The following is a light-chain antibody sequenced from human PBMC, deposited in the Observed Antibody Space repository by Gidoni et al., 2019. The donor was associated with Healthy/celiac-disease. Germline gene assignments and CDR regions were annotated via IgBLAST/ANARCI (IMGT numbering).Light chain of an antibody. J-gene: IGKJ2*01. V-gene: IGKV1-8*01. CDR2: AAS. CDR3: QQYYSYPHT. Sequence: IRMTQSPSSFSASTGDRVTITCRASQGISSYLAWYQQKQRTAPKLLIYAASTLQSGVPSRFSGSGSGTDFTITISCLQSEDFATYYCQQYYSYPHTFGQGTKLEIK. CDR1: QGISSY.